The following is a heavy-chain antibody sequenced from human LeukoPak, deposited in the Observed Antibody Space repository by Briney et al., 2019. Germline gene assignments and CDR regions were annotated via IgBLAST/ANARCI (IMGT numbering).Heavy chain of an antibody. CDR1: GFTFSDYS. Sequence: PGGSLRLSCAASGFTFSDYSMNWIRQAPGKGLEWVASITSGSNYIYYTDSVKGRFTISRDNAKNSLFLQINSLRAEDTAVFYCARGVSGYFDSSGRHYWGQGTLVTVSS. J-gene: IGHJ4*02. CDR2: ITSGSNYI. V-gene: IGHV3-21*01. D-gene: IGHD3-22*01. CDR3: ARGVSGYFDSSGRHY.